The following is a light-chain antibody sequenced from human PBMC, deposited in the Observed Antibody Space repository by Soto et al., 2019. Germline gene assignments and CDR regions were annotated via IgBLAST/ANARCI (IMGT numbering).Light chain of an antibody. CDR2: GAS. Sequence: EIVLTQSPGTLSSSPGERATLSCRASQSVSSSYLAWYQQKPGQAPRLLIYGASSRATGIPDRFSGSGSGTDFTLTISRLEPEDFAVYYCQQYGSSLQTFGQGTKVEIK. CDR1: QSVSSSY. J-gene: IGKJ1*01. V-gene: IGKV3-20*01. CDR3: QQYGSSLQT.